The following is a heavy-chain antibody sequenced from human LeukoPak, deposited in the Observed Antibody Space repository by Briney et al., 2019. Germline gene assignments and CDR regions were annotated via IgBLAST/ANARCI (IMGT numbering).Heavy chain of an antibody. CDR3: ARWTFYDFGQ. J-gene: IGHJ4*02. V-gene: IGHV5-51*01. Sequence: GESLKISCQASGYSFTSYWFGWVGQLPGKGLEWFGIIHPGDSDNRYSPSIQGQVTISVDKSISTAYLQWSSLEASDIAMYYCARWTFYDFGQWAQGTLVTVSS. D-gene: IGHD3-16*01. CDR2: IHPGDSDN. CDR1: GYSFTSYW.